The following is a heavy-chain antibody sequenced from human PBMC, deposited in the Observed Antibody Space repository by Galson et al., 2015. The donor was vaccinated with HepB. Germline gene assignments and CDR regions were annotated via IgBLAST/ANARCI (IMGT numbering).Heavy chain of an antibody. CDR1: GYTFTNFA. Sequence: SVKVSCKASGYTFTNFAIHWVRQAPGQRFGWMGWINGGNHNTRYSQRFQDRVTLTSDTSTSMVFLELSSLRSEDTALYYCARLDDSGYYCDYWGQGTLVTVSS. V-gene: IGHV1-3*01. J-gene: IGHJ4*02. D-gene: IGHD3-3*01. CDR3: ARLDDSGYYCDY. CDR2: INGGNHNT.